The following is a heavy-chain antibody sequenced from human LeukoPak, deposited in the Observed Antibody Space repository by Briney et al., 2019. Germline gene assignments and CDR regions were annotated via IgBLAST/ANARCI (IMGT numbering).Heavy chain of an antibody. Sequence: PGGSLRLPCAASGFTVSNNYMNWVRQAPGKGLEWVSLIYSGGSTSYADSVKGRFTISRDSSKNTLYLQMNNLRVGDTAVYYCARDPAAVAINTYGWGQGTLVTVSS. CDR1: GFTVSNNY. V-gene: IGHV3-66*01. J-gene: IGHJ4*02. CDR2: IYSGGST. CDR3: ARDPAAVAINTYG. D-gene: IGHD5-12*01.